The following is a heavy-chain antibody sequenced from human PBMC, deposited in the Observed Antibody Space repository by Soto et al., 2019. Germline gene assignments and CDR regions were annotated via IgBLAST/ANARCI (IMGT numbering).Heavy chain of an antibody. CDR3: VRVGKNGVPFDF. CDR2: ISGSSSYI. V-gene: IGHV3-21*01. D-gene: IGHD1-1*01. CDR1: GFTFSSYS. J-gene: IGHJ4*02. Sequence: GGSLRLSCAASGFTFSSYSMNWVRQAPGKGLEWVSSISGSSSYIYYADSVKGRFTISRDNAKNSLYLQMNSLRAEDTAVYYCVRVGKNGVPFDFWRQGTLV.